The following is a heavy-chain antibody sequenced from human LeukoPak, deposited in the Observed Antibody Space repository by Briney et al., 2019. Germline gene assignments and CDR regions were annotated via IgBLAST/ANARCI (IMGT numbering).Heavy chain of an antibody. D-gene: IGHD3-16*01. CDR3: TKDPNGDYVGAFDF. V-gene: IGHV3-23*01. CDR1: GFTFSDYA. CDR2: LSGSGAGT. J-gene: IGHJ3*01. Sequence: GGSLRLSCAASGFTFSDYALGWVRQAPGRGLEWVATLSGSGAGTYYSDSVQGRFTISRDNSKRTLFLQMNSLRAEDTAVYYCTKDPNGDYVGAFDFWGQGTMVTVSS.